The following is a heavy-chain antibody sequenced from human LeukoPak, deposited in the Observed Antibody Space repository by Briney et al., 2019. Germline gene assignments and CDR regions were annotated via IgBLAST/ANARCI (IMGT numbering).Heavy chain of an antibody. CDR1: GGSITNNSYY. CDR3: ARYIVGATSAYFDY. CDR2: IYHTGSP. V-gene: IGHV4-39*07. J-gene: IGHJ4*02. Sequence: SETLSLTCTVSGGSITNNSYYWAWIRQPPGEGLEWIGSIYHTGSPYYNPSLNSRLTMSVDTSKNQFSLKLSSVTAADTAVYYCARYIVGATSAYFDYWGQGTLVTVSS. D-gene: IGHD1-26*01.